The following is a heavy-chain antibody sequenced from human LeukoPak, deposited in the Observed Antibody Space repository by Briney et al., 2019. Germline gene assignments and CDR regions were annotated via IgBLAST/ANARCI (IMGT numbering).Heavy chain of an antibody. CDR2: ISHSGSA. CDR3: ARGRVYYYDSSGYYGVYYYYYYMDV. CDR1: GYSISSGYL. Sequence: SETLSLTCTVSGYSISSGYLWGWIRQPPGKGLEWIGSISHSGSAYYNPSLKSRVTISVDMSKNQFSLTLNSVTAADTAVYYCARGRVYYYDSSGYYGVYYYYYYMDVWGKGTTVTVSS. J-gene: IGHJ6*03. D-gene: IGHD3-22*01. V-gene: IGHV4-38-2*02.